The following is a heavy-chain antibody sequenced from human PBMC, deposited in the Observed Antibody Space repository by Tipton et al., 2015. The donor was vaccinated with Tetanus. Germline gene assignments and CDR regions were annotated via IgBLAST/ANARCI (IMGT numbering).Heavy chain of an antibody. D-gene: IGHD1-14*01. Sequence: SLRLSCVASGFTFSHFAVSWVRRAPGRGLEWVSSLSHDGGNIYYADFARGRFTISRVNSKNTLFLQMDDLRAEDTAIYYCEAQRTSEDFWGQGTLVTASS. CDR2: LSHDGGNI. V-gene: IGHV3-23*01. J-gene: IGHJ4*02. CDR3: EAQRTSEDF. CDR1: GFTFSHFA.